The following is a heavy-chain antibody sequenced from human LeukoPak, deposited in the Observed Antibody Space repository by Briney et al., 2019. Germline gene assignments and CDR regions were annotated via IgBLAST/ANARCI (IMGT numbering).Heavy chain of an antibody. J-gene: IGHJ4*02. CDR1: GASLSKYD. Sequence: PSETLSLTCNVSGASLSKYDWTWIRQPPGKALEFIGYIYYSGYTNYNLSLKSRLTMSRDTSKNQFSLRLTSVTATDTAVYYCARLGYSANYPDYWGQGTLVVVSS. D-gene: IGHD4/OR15-4a*01. CDR2: IYYSGYT. CDR3: ARLGYSANYPDY. V-gene: IGHV4-59*08.